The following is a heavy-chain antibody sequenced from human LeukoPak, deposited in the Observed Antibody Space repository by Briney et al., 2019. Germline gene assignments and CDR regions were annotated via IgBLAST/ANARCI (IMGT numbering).Heavy chain of an antibody. CDR2: MYYSGST. CDR1: GGSISSGGYY. J-gene: IGHJ6*01. CDR3: ARGGYYDSGYYYYGMDV. Sequence: PSETLSLTCTVSGGSISSGGYYWSWIRQHPGKGLEWIGYMYYSGSTYYNPSLKSRVTISVDTSKNQSSLKLSSVTAADTAVYYCARGGYYDSGYYYYGMDVWGQGTTVTVSS. V-gene: IGHV4-31*03. D-gene: IGHD3-22*01.